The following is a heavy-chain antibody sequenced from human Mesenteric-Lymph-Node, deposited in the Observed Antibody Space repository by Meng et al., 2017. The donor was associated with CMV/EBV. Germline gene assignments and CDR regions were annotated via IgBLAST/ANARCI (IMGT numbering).Heavy chain of an antibody. V-gene: IGHV1-69*05. D-gene: IGHD3-9*01. J-gene: IGHJ6*02. Sequence: SVKVSCKASGGTFSSYAISWVRQAPGQGLEWMGGIIPIFGTANYAQKFQGRVTITTDESTSTAYMELSSLRSEDTAVYYCARAPTSYDILTGYFPNGLDVWGQGTTVTVSS. CDR2: IIPIFGTA. CDR3: ARAPTSYDILTGYFPNGLDV. CDR1: GGTFSSYA.